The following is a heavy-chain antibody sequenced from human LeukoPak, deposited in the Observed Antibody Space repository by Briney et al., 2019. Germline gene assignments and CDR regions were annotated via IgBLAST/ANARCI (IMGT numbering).Heavy chain of an antibody. D-gene: IGHD6-13*01. CDR1: GYTFTRYY. CDR2: INPSGGST. Sequence: ASVTLSCKASGYTFTRYYMHWVRQAPGQGLEWMGIINPSGGSTSYTQNFQGRVTMTRDTSTSTVYMELSSLRSEDTAVYYCARGLYIAAAGPRYWGQGTLVTVSS. CDR3: ARGLYIAAAGPRY. V-gene: IGHV1-46*01. J-gene: IGHJ4*02.